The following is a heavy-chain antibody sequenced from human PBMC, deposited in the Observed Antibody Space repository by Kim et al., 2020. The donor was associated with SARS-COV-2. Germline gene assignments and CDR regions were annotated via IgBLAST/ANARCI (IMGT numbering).Heavy chain of an antibody. V-gene: IGHV5-51*01. D-gene: IGHD6-13*01. CDR2: IYPGDSDT. Sequence: GESLKISCKGSGYSFTSYWIGWVRQMPGKGLEWMGIIYPGDSDTRYSPSFQGQVTISADKSISTAYLQWSSLKASDTAMYYCARHRGIAAAGTSGGRDVWGQGTTVTVSS. CDR3: ARHRGIAAAGTSGGRDV. J-gene: IGHJ6*02. CDR1: GYSFTSYW.